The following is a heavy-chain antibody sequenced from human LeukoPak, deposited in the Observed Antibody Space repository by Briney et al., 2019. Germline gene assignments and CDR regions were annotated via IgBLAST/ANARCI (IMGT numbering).Heavy chain of an antibody. CDR2: IYHSGST. CDR1: GYSISSGYY. J-gene: IGHJ3*02. CDR3: AMPSYYDFWSGGADAFDI. D-gene: IGHD3-3*01. V-gene: IGHV4-38-2*01. Sequence: PSETLSLTCAVSGYSISSGYYWGWIRQPPGKGLEWIGSIYHSGSTYYNPSLKSRVTILVDTSKNQFSLELSSVTAADTAVYYCAMPSYYDFWSGGADAFDIWGQGTMVTVSS.